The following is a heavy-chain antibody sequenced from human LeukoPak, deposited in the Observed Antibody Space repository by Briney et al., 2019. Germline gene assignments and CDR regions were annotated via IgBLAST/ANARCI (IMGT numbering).Heavy chain of an antibody. Sequence: PGATLILSCAASILTLSRYGRQCAREVPGKGLVRISRFAPNRYNTSSADSVKGRFTISRDNAKNTLYLQMNSLRAEDAAVYYCSGHETVIVGRAFDYWGQGTLVTVSS. V-gene: IGHV3-74*01. J-gene: IGHJ4*02. CDR1: ILTLSRYG. D-gene: IGHD3-22*01. CDR3: SGHETVIVGRAFDY. CDR2: FAPNRYNT.